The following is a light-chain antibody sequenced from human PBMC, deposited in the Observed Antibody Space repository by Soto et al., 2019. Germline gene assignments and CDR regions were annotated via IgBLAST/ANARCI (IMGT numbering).Light chain of an antibody. V-gene: IGLV1-40*01. CDR3: QSYDTSLSVV. J-gene: IGLJ3*02. CDR1: SSNIGAGYD. Sequence: QSVLTQPPSVSGAPGQRVTISCTGSSSNIGAGYDVNWYQQLPGTAPKLLIYVNTNRPSGVPDRFSGSKSGTSASLAITGLQAEDEGDYYCQSYDTSLSVVFGGGTKVTVL. CDR2: VNT.